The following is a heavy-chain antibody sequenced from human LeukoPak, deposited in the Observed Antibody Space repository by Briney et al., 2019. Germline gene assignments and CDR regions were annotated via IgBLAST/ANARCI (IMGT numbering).Heavy chain of an antibody. CDR2: IYYSGST. V-gene: IGHV4-39*07. J-gene: IGHJ4*02. CDR1: GGSISSSSYY. D-gene: IGHD3-9*01. CDR3: ARRGGFYDILTGPYQPVDY. Sequence: SETLSLTCTVSGGSISSSSYYWGWIRQPPGKGLEWIGSIYYSGSTYYNPSLKSRVTISVDTSKNQFSLKLSSVTAADTAVYYCARRGGFYDILTGPYQPVDYWGQGTLVTVSS.